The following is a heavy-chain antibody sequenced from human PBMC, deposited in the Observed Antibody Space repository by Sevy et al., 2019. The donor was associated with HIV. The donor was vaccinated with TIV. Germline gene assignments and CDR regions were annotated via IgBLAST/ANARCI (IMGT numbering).Heavy chain of an antibody. V-gene: IGHV3-7*01. J-gene: IGHJ4*02. CDR1: GFTFSSYW. D-gene: IGHD6-13*01. Sequence: GGSLRLSCAASGFTFSSYWMSWVRQAPGKGLEWVANIKQDGSEKYYVDSVKGRFTISRDNAKNSLYLQMNSLRAEDTAVYYCARRTHRYSSSWYTFGYWGQGTLVTVSS. CDR2: IKQDGSEK. CDR3: ARRTHRYSSSWYTFGY.